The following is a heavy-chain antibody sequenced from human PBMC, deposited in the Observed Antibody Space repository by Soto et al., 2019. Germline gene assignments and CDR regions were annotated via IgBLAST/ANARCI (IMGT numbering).Heavy chain of an antibody. CDR1: GYRFSSYW. Sequence: GESLKISCKGSGYRFSSYWIGWVRQMPGKGLELMGIIYPGDSDTRYSPSFQGQVTISADKSISTAYLQWSGLKASDTAMYYCARLSTSEGAVWGQGTTVTVSS. D-gene: IGHD2-2*01. J-gene: IGHJ6*02. CDR3: ARLSTSEGAV. CDR2: IYPGDSDT. V-gene: IGHV5-51*01.